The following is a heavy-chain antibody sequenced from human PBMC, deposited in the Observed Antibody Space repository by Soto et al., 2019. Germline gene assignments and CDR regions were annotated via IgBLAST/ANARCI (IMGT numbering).Heavy chain of an antibody. J-gene: IGHJ3*02. D-gene: IGHD1-26*01. CDR3: AKGGVGSTSNAFDI. V-gene: IGHV3-30*18. CDR1: GFSFRSYG. CDR2: ISYDGSNK. Sequence: GGSLRLSCAACGFSFRSYGMNWFREAPGKGLEWVTVISYDGSNKYYADSVKGRFTISRDNSKNTLYLQMHSLRPEDTALYYCAKGGVGSTSNAFDIWGQGTMVTVSS.